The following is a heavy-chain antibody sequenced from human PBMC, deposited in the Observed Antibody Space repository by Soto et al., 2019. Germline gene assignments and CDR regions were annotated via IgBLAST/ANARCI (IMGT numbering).Heavy chain of an antibody. CDR2: IDPSDSYT. V-gene: IGHV5-10-1*01. CDR3: ATERIVGATTLPYGMDV. D-gene: IGHD1-26*01. J-gene: IGHJ6*02. CDR1: GYSFTSYW. Sequence: PGESLKISCKGSGYSFTSYWISWVRQMPGKGLEWMGRIDPSDSYTNYSPSFQGHVTISADKSISTAYLQWSSLKASDTAMYYCATERIVGATTLPYGMDVWGQGTTVTVSS.